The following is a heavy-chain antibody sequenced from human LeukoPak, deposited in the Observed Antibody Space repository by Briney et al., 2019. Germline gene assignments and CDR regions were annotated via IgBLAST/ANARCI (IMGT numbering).Heavy chain of an antibody. V-gene: IGHV1-24*01. CDR1: GYTLTELS. J-gene: IGHJ4*02. D-gene: IGHD6-19*01. CDR2: FDPEDGET. CDR3: ATVYYSSGWERRFIDY. Sequence: RGASVKVSCKVSGYTLTELSMHSVRQAPGKGLEWMGGFDPEDGETIYAQKFQGRVTMTEDTSTDTAYMELSSLRSEDTAVYYCATVYYSSGWERRFIDYWGQGTLVTVS.